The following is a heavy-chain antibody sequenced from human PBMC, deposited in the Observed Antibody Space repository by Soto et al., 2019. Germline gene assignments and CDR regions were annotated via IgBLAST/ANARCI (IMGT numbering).Heavy chain of an antibody. CDR1: GFTFSSYW. D-gene: IGHD3-9*01. J-gene: IGHJ6*02. Sequence: LRLSCAASGFTFSSYWMSWVRQAPGKGLEWVANIKQDGSEKYYVDSVKGRFTISRDNAKNSLYLQMNSLRAEDTAVYYCARDPSYYDILTGAYYYYGMDVWGQGATVTVSS. V-gene: IGHV3-7*01. CDR3: ARDPSYYDILTGAYYYYGMDV. CDR2: IKQDGSEK.